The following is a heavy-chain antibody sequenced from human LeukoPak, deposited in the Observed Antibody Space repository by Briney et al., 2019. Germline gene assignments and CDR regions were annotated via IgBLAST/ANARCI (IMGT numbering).Heavy chain of an antibody. D-gene: IGHD1-1*01. J-gene: IGHJ6*02. CDR2: TYYRSKWYN. CDR1: GDSVSSSSAA. Sequence: SQTLSLTCAISGDSVSSSSAAWNWIRQSPSRGLEWLGRTYYRSKWYNDYAVSVKSRITINPDTSKNQFSPQLNSVTPEDTAVYYCARTDWTYYYYGMDVWGQGTTVTVSS. V-gene: IGHV6-1*01. CDR3: ARTDWTYYYYGMDV.